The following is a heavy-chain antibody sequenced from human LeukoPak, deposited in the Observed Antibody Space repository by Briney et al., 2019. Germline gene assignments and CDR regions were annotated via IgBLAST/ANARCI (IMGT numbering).Heavy chain of an antibody. CDR1: GFTFNNYA. CDR3: AKTLGPTVTHPAY. CDR2: IYGRGADT. V-gene: IGHV3-23*01. Sequence: GGSLRLSCAASGFTFNNYAMSWVRQAPGKGLEWVSAIYGRGADTYYADSVKGRFTISRDNSKNTLYLQMNSLRAEDTAVYYCAKTLGPTVTHPAYWGQGSLVTVSS. J-gene: IGHJ4*02. D-gene: IGHD5-18*01.